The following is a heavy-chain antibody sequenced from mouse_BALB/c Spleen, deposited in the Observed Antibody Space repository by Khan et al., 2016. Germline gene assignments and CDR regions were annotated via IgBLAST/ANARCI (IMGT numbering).Heavy chain of an antibody. CDR3: ARNGNRYERTWFAY. D-gene: IGHD2-14*01. J-gene: IGHJ3*01. CDR2: ISYSGST. CDR1: GYSITSDYA. V-gene: IGHV3-2*02. Sequence: VQLQESGPGLVKPSQSLSLTCTVTGYSITSDYAWNWIRQFPGNKLEWMGYISYSGSTSSNPSLKSRISITRDTSKNQFFLQLNSVTTEDTATYYCARNGNRYERTWFAYWGQGTLVTVSA.